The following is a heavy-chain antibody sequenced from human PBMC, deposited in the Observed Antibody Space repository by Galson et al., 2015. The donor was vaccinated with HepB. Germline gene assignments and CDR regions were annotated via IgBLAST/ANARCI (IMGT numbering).Heavy chain of an antibody. CDR2: ISFDGRNK. D-gene: IGHD6-13*01. V-gene: IGHV3-30*04. CDR3: ATGGHSSSQYYYYYAMDV. Sequence: SLRLSCAASGFIFSNFAMHWVRQAPGKGLEWVALISFDGRNKYYADSVKGRFTISRDDSKNTLSLQMNSLRVEDTAVYYCATGGHSSSQYYYYYAMDVWGQGTTVTVSS. J-gene: IGHJ6*02. CDR1: GFIFSNFA.